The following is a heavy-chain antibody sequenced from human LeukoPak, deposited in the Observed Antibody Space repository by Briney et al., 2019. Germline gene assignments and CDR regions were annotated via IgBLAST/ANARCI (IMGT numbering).Heavy chain of an antibody. V-gene: IGHV3-7*01. J-gene: IGHJ5*02. CDR3: AKDFKLQGGSNWFDP. CDR1: GFTFSSYW. D-gene: IGHD1-1*01. Sequence: GGSLRLSCAAYGFTFSSYWMSWVRQAPGEGLEWVAKIKQDGSEKYYVDSVKGRLTISRANAKNSLYLQMNSLRAEDTAVYYCAKDFKLQGGSNWFDPWGQGTLVTVSS. CDR2: IKQDGSEK.